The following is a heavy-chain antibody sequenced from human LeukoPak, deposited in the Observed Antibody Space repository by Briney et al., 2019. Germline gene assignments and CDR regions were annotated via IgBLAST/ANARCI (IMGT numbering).Heavy chain of an antibody. V-gene: IGHV4-34*09. CDR2: IYYSGST. Sequence: SETLSLTCAVYGGSFSGYYWSWIRQPPGKGLEWIGYIYYSGSTYYNPSLKSRVTISVDTSKNQFSLKLSSVTAADTAVYYCARDWRGPYYYYGMDVWGQGTTVTVSS. D-gene: IGHD3-10*01. J-gene: IGHJ6*02. CDR3: ARDWRGPYYYYGMDV. CDR1: GGSFSGYY.